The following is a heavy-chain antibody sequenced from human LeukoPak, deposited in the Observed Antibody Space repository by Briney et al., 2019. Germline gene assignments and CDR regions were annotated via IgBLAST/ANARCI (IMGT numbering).Heavy chain of an antibody. Sequence: GGSLRLSCAASGFIFSAYGMHWVRQAPGKGLVWVAFMRSDGNNKYYADSVKGRFTISRDNSKNTLYLQMNSLRPEDTAVYYCANPDPAAAGPGYWGQGTLVTVSS. CDR3: ANPDPAAAGPGY. D-gene: IGHD6-13*01. V-gene: IGHV3-30*02. J-gene: IGHJ4*02. CDR1: GFIFSAYG. CDR2: MRSDGNNK.